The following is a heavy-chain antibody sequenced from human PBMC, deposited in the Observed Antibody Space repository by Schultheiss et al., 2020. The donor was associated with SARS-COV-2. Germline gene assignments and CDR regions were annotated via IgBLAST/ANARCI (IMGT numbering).Heavy chain of an antibody. D-gene: IGHD6-19*01. CDR1: GFTFGDYA. V-gene: IGHV3-49*03. CDR3: ARVSASHRVAGTKPDY. CDR2: IRSKAYGGTT. Sequence: GGSLRLSCTASGFTFGDYAMSWFRQAPGKGLEWVGFIRSKAYGGTTEYAASVKGRFTISRDDSKSIAYLQMNSLKTEDTAVYYCARVSASHRVAGTKPDYWGQGTLVTVSS. J-gene: IGHJ4*02.